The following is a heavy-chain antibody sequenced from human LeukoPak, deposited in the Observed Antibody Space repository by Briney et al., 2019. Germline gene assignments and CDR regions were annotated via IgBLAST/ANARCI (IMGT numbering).Heavy chain of an antibody. CDR1: GVTFSNYD. V-gene: IGHV3-13*01. J-gene: IGHJ4*02. Sequence: GGSLRLSCAASGVTFSNYDMHWVRQATGKGLEWVSGIGTAGDIYYPGSVKGRFTISRENAKNSLYLQMNSLRAGDTAVYYCARDTIGIGLRLGEYTDYWGQGTLVTVSS. CDR2: IGTAGDI. CDR3: ARDTIGIGLRLGEYTDY. D-gene: IGHD3-16*01.